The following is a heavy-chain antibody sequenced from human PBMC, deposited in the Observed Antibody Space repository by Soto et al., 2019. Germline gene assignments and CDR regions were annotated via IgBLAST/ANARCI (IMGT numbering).Heavy chain of an antibody. D-gene: IGHD2-15*01. CDR2: ISNTGDSDT. CDR1: GFTFNNYA. V-gene: IGHV5-51*01. CDR3: ARHLSCTGDSCYLDY. Sequence: PGGSLRLSCAASGFTFNNYAMNWVRQAPGKGLEWVATISNTGDSDTRYSPSFQGQVTVSADRSISTAYLQWSSLKASDTAMYYCARHLSCTGDSCYLDYWGQGTLVTVSS. J-gene: IGHJ4*02.